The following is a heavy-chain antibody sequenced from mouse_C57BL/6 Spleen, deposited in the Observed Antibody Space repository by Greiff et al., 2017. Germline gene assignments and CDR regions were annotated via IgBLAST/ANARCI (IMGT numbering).Heavy chain of an antibody. Sequence: EVNLVESGGGLVKPGGSLKLSCAASGFTFSDYGMHWVRQAPEKGLEWVAYISSGSSTIYYADTVKGRFTISRDNAKNTLFLQMTSLRSEDTAMYYCARMIITTVVGPFDYWGQGTTLTVSS. D-gene: IGHD1-1*01. CDR3: ARMIITTVVGPFDY. V-gene: IGHV5-17*01. CDR2: ISSGSSTI. CDR1: GFTFSDYG. J-gene: IGHJ2*01.